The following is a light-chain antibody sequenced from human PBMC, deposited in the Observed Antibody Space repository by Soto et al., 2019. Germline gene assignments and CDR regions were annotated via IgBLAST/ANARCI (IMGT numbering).Light chain of an antibody. CDR3: CSYTNTSTYV. Sequence: QSALTQPASVSGAPGQSITISCTGTSSDVGGYDYVSWYQQHPGKVPKLMIYEVFRRPSGISNRFSGLKSGNTASLTISGLQAEDEADYYCCSYTNTSTYVFGGGTKLTVL. CDR2: EVF. J-gene: IGLJ2*01. V-gene: IGLV2-14*01. CDR1: SSDVGGYDY.